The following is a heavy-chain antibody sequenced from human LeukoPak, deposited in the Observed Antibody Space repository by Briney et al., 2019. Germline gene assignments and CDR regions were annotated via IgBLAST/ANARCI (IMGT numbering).Heavy chain of an antibody. CDR3: ATGGGSGY. J-gene: IGHJ4*02. CDR2: IDSDGSNI. CDR1: GITLSNYR. V-gene: IGHV3-74*01. D-gene: IGHD3-10*01. Sequence: PGGSLRLSCTASGITLSNYRMHWARQAPGKGLVAVSRIDSDGSNIVYADSVKGRFTISRGNAKNTLYLKMDSLRAEDTAVYYCATGGGSGYWGQGTLVTVSS.